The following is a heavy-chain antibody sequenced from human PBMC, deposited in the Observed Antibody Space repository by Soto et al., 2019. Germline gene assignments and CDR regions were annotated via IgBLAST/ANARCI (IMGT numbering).Heavy chain of an antibody. Sequence: PSETLSLTCTVSGGSTSSDNYWSWIRQPPGKGLEWIGHIYYSGNTHYNPSRKSRLAISIDTSKNQFSLKLSSVTAADTAVYFCAREGGESSDGLYYFDSWGQGSLVTVSS. CDR3: AREGGESSDGLYYFDS. J-gene: IGHJ4*02. D-gene: IGHD3-16*01. V-gene: IGHV4-30-4*01. CDR1: GGSTSSDNY. CDR2: IYYSGNT.